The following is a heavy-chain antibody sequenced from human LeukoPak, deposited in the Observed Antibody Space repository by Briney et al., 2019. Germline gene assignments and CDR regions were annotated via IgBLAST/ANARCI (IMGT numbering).Heavy chain of an antibody. J-gene: IGHJ6*02. D-gene: IGHD6-13*01. V-gene: IGHV4-30-2*01. Sequence: ASETLSLTCAVSGGSISSGGYYWSWIRQPPGKGLEWIGYIYHSGSTYYNPSLKSRVTISVDRSKNQFSLKLSSVTAADTAVYYCARDRWIAAAGDEKYYYGMDVWGQGTTVTVSS. CDR1: GGSISSGGYY. CDR2: IYHSGST. CDR3: ARDRWIAAAGDEKYYYGMDV.